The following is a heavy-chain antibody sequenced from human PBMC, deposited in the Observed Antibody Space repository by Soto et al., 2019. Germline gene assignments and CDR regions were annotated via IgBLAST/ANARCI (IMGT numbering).Heavy chain of an antibody. J-gene: IGHJ4*02. Sequence: QLQLQESGPGLVKPSETLSLTCTVSGGSINNSSFYWGWVRQPPGKRLEWIGSIYYSGSAYYNPSLNRRLTISVDTSKNQFSLNLSSVTAADTAVYFCARRPLVRGITPYYFDSWGQGTLVTVSS. D-gene: IGHD3-10*01. V-gene: IGHV4-39*01. CDR1: GGSINNSSFY. CDR3: ARRPLVRGITPYYFDS. CDR2: IYYSGSA.